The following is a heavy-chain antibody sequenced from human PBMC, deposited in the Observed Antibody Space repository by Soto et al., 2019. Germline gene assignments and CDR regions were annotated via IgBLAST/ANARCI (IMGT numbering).Heavy chain of an antibody. CDR2: ISGSGGST. V-gene: IGHV3-23*01. J-gene: IGHJ4*02. D-gene: IGHD1-26*01. CDR1: GFTFSSYA. Sequence: EVQLLESGGGLVQPGGSLRLSCAASGFTFSSYAMSWVRQAPGKGLEWVSAISGSGGSTYYADSVKGRFTISRDNSKNTLYLQMNSLRAEDTAVYYCAKVRARGVGAELTAVFDYWGQGTLVTVSS. CDR3: AKVRARGVGAELTAVFDY.